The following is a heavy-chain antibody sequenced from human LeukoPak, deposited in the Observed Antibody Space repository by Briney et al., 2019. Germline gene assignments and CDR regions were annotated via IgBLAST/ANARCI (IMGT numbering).Heavy chain of an antibody. D-gene: IGHD2-15*01. J-gene: IGHJ6*03. CDR2: IYYSGST. V-gene: IGHV4-39*07. Sequence: SETLSLTCTVSGGSISSSSYYWGWIRQPPGKGLEWIGSIYYSGSTYYNPSLKSRVTISVDTSKNQFSLKLSSVTAADTAVYYCARAGVGGYCSGGSCYSPNYYYYYMDVWGKGTTVTVSS. CDR3: ARAGVGGYCSGGSCYSPNYYYYYMDV. CDR1: GGSISSSSYY.